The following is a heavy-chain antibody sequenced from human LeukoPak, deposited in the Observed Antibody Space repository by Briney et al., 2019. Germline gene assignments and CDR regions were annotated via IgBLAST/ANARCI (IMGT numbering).Heavy chain of an antibody. Sequence: PSETLSLTCTVSDGSITSNVYHWGWIRQPPGKGLEYMGSINHSGSTHCHPSLKSRVTLSVDTSKNQFSLKVNSVTAADTAVYYCARLVGIAADGTGGDYWGQGTLVSDS. J-gene: IGHJ4*02. CDR1: DGSITSNVYH. D-gene: IGHD6-13*01. CDR3: ARLVGIAADGTGGDY. V-gene: IGHV4-39*01. CDR2: INHSGST.